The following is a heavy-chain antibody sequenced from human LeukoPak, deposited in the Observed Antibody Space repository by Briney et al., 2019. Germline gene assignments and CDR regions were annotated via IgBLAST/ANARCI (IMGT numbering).Heavy chain of an antibody. CDR3: ARTRSFDY. J-gene: IGHJ4*02. CDR1: GFTFSSYA. CDR2: ISASGGST. V-gene: IGHV3-23*01. Sequence: GGSLRLSCAASGFTFSSYAMSWVRQAPGKGLEWVSGISASGGSTYYADSVKGRFTISRDNAKNSLYLQMNSLRAEDTAVYYCARTRSFDYWGQGTLVTVSS. D-gene: IGHD1-14*01.